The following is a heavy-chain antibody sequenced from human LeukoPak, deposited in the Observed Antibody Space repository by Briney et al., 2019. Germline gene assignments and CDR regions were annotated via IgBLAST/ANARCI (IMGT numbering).Heavy chain of an antibody. CDR3: AKDKFWGGTTAHQSSFDY. J-gene: IGHJ4*02. CDR2: INTDGSST. D-gene: IGHD1-7*01. V-gene: IGHV3-74*01. Sequence: GGSLRLSCAASGFTFSSYWMHWVRQAPGKGLVWVSRINTDGSSTSYADSVKGRFTISRDNAKNTLYLQMNSLRAEDTAVYYCAKDKFWGGTTAHQSSFDYWGQGTLVTVSS. CDR1: GFTFSSYW.